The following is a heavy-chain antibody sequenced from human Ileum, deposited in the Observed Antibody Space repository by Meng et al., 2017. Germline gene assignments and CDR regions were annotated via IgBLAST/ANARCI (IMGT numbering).Heavy chain of an antibody. CDR3: TRDPDQVRGI. CDR1: GFTFSSDW. D-gene: IGHD3-10*01. Sequence: GESLKISCAASGFTFSSDWIHWVRQAPGEGLVWVLRSNTDGSSTNYAGPVKGRFTISRYNAKNTLYLQMNSLRAEDTAVYYYTRDPDQVRGIWGQGTLVTVSS. J-gene: IGHJ4*02. CDR2: SNTDGSST. V-gene: IGHV3-74*01.